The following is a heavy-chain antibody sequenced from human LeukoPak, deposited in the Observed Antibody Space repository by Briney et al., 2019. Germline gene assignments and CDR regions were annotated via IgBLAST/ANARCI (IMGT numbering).Heavy chain of an antibody. D-gene: IGHD5-18*01. Sequence: PGGSLRLSCAASGFTLSTYWMSWVRQAPGKGLEGVAVMSYDGSNKYYADSVKGRFTISRDNSKNTLYLQMNSLRAEDTAVYYCAREGGRGYSYGLAWFDPWGQGTLVTVSS. CDR2: MSYDGSNK. CDR3: AREGGRGYSYGLAWFDP. V-gene: IGHV3-30*03. CDR1: GFTLSTYW. J-gene: IGHJ5*02.